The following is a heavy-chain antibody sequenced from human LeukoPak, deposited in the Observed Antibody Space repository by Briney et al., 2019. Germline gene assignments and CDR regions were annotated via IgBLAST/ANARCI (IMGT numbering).Heavy chain of an antibody. Sequence: GRSLRLSCAASGFTFRTYGMHWVRQAPGKGLEWVAVMWDDKSNKYYADSVKGRFTISRDSSKNTLYLQMNNLGAEDTAMYYCARGRSGSYPPGIYWGQGTLVTVSS. CDR3: ARGRSGSYPPGIY. V-gene: IGHV3-33*01. D-gene: IGHD1-26*01. J-gene: IGHJ4*02. CDR1: GFTFRTYG. CDR2: MWDDKSNK.